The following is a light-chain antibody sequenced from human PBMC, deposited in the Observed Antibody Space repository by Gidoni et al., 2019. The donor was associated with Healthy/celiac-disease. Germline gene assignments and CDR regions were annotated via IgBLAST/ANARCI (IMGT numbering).Light chain of an antibody. V-gene: IGKV1-39*01. CDR1: QSISSY. CDR2: AAS. CDR3: QQSYSTPRT. Sequence: DIQMTQSPSSLSASVGDRVTITCRASQSISSYLNWYQQKPGKAPKLPIYAASSLQSRVPSRFSGSGSGTDFTLTISSLQPEDFATYYCQQSYSTPRTFGQXTKVEIK. J-gene: IGKJ1*01.